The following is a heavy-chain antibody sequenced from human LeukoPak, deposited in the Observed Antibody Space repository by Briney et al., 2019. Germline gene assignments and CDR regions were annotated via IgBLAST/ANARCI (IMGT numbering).Heavy chain of an antibody. J-gene: IGHJ4*02. Sequence: GGSLRLSCAASGFTFSNAWMSWVRQAPGKGLEWVGRIKSKTDGGTTDYAAPVKGRFTISRDDSKNTLYLQMNSLKTEDAAVYYCTTDSATYIAVAGGYWGQGTLVTVSS. CDR1: GFTFSNAW. D-gene: IGHD6-19*01. V-gene: IGHV3-15*01. CDR3: TTDSATYIAVAGGY. CDR2: IKSKTDGGTT.